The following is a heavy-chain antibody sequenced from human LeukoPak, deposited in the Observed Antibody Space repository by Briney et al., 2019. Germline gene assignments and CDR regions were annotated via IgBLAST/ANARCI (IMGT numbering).Heavy chain of an antibody. V-gene: IGHV4-34*01. D-gene: IGHD1-26*01. Sequence: SETLSLTCAVYGGSFSGYYWSWIRQPPGKGLEWIGEINHSGSTNYNPSLKSRVTISVDTSKNQFSLKLSSVTAADTAVYYCARSPVGSLDWYFDLWARGTLVTVSS. CDR1: GGSFSGYY. J-gene: IGHJ2*01. CDR2: INHSGST. CDR3: ARSPVGSLDWYFDL.